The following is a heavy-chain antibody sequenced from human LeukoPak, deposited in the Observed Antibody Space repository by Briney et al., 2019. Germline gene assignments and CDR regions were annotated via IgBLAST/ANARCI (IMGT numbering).Heavy chain of an antibody. CDR3: ARGRVDSSGYTGFDP. V-gene: IGHV4-34*01. CDR1: GFTFTSYW. D-gene: IGHD3-22*01. CDR2: INHSGST. J-gene: IGHJ5*02. Sequence: NPGGSLRLSCAASGFTFTSYWVSWVRQPPGKGLEWIGEINHSGSTNYNPSLKSRVTISVDTSKNQFSLKLSSVTAADTAVYYCARGRVDSSGYTGFDPWGQGTLVTVSS.